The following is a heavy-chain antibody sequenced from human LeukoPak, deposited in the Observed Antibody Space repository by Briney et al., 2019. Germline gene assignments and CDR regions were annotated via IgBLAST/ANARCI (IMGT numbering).Heavy chain of an antibody. CDR2: IWYDGSNI. J-gene: IGHJ4*02. CDR1: GFTFSSYG. D-gene: IGHD2-15*01. Sequence: GGSLRLSCAASGFTFSSYGMHWVRQAPGKGLEWVAVIWYDGSNIYYADSVKGRFTISRDNSKNTLYLQMDSLRADDTAVYYCARDRGRGSSHNDYWGQGILVTVSS. V-gene: IGHV3-33*01. CDR3: ARDRGRGSSHNDY.